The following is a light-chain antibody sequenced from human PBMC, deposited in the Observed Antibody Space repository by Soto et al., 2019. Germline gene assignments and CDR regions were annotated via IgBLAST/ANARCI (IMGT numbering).Light chain of an antibody. CDR3: QQYHSYRT. J-gene: IGKJ1*01. Sequence: EIVFIQAAAPLSFSPEERDTLSFRASQSVSSYLAWYQQKPGQAPRLLIYDTSHRATGIPARFSGSGSGTDFTLTISSQEPDEFATYYCQQYHSYRTFGQGTKVDIK. V-gene: IGKV3-11*01. CDR1: QSVSSY. CDR2: DTS.